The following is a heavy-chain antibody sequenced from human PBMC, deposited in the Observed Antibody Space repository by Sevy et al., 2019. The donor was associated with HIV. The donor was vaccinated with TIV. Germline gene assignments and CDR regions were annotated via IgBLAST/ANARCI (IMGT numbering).Heavy chain of an antibody. V-gene: IGHV3-21*01. Sequence: GESLKISCAASGFTFSSYSMNWVRQAPGKGLEWVSSISSSSSYIYYADSVKGRFTISRDNAKNSLYLQMNSLRAEDTAVYYCAREGGTVVRGVNPLPIDPWGQGTLVTVSS. J-gene: IGHJ5*02. CDR2: ISSSSSYI. CDR1: GFTFSSYS. CDR3: AREGGTVVRGVNPLPIDP. D-gene: IGHD3-10*01.